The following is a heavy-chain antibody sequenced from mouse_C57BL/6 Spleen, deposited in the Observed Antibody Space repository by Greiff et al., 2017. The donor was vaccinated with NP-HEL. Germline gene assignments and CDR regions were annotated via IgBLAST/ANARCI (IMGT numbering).Heavy chain of an antibody. Sequence: VQLQQPGAELVMPGASVKLSCKASGYTFTSYWMHWVKQRPGQGLEWIGEIDPSDSYTNYNQKFKGKSTLTVDKSSSTAYMQLSSLTSEDSAVYYCARAILSWYFDVWGTGTTVTVSS. CDR1: GYTFTSYW. CDR2: IDPSDSYT. V-gene: IGHV1-69*01. CDR3: ARAILSWYFDV. J-gene: IGHJ1*03.